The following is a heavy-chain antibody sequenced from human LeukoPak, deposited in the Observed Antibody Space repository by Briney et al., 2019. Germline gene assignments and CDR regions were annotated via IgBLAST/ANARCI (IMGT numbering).Heavy chain of an antibody. CDR1: GYSFTSYW. CDR3: VRLAYDYVWGSYRPTFFDY. V-gene: IGHV5-51*01. J-gene: IGHJ4*02. Sequence: GESLQISSKGSGYSFTSYWIGWVRQLPGKGLEWMGIIYPGDSDTRYSPSFQGQVTISADKSISTADPQWSSLKASDTSMYYCVRLAYDYVWGSYRPTFFDYWGQGTLVTVSS. CDR2: IYPGDSDT. D-gene: IGHD3-16*02.